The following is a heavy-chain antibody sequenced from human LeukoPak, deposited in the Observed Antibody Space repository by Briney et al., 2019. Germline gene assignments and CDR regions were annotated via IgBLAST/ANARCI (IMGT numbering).Heavy chain of an antibody. CDR3: ASSVLGDDAFDI. D-gene: IGHD3-3*01. CDR1: GYTLTELS. J-gene: IGHJ3*02. V-gene: IGHV1-24*01. Sequence: GASVKVSCKVSGYTLTELSMHWVRQAPGKGLEWMGGFDPEDGETIYAQKFQGRVTMTRDTSTSTVYMELSSLRSEDTAVYYCASSVLGDDAFDIWGQGTMVTVSS. CDR2: FDPEDGET.